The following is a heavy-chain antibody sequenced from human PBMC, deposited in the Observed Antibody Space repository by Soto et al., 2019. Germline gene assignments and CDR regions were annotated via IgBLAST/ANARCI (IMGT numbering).Heavy chain of an antibody. CDR1: GYTFTSYD. V-gene: IGHV1-8*01. D-gene: IGHD2-2*01. CDR3: ARGEGPYCSSTSCYVIDALDI. Sequence: QVQLVQSGAEVKKPGASVKVSCKASGYTFTSYDINWVRQATGQGLEWMGWMNPNSGNTGYAQKFQGRVTRTRNTAISKAYMELGSLRSEDSAVYYCARGEGPYCSSTSCYVIDALDIWGQGTMVTVSS. CDR2: MNPNSGNT. J-gene: IGHJ3*02.